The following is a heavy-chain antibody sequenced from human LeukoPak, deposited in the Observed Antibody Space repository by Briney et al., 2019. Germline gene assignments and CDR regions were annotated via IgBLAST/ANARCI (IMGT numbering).Heavy chain of an antibody. CDR2: IIPILGIA. CDR3: AKDRYCSSTSCYAYFQH. CDR1: GGTFSSYA. V-gene: IGHV1-69*04. J-gene: IGHJ1*01. D-gene: IGHD2-2*01. Sequence: ASVKVSCKASGGTFSSYAISWVRQAPGQGLEWMGRIIPILGIANYAQNFQGRVTITADKSTSTAYMELSSLRSEDTAVYYCAKDRYCSSTSCYAYFQHWGQGTLVTVSS.